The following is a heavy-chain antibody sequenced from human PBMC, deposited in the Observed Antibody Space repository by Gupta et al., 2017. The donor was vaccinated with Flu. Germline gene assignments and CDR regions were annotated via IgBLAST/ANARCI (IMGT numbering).Heavy chain of an antibody. D-gene: IGHD6-19*01. J-gene: IGHJ4*02. CDR1: GYMFIDHY. Sequence: QVQLVQSGAEVKKPGASVKVSCKASGYMFIDHYLPWVRQAPGQGLEWVGCINPNSDGTKLAQKFQGRVTITRDTSINTAYMELSRLRPDDTAVYYCAREEPNGGWPLDYWGQGTLVTVSS. CDR2: INPNSDGT. V-gene: IGHV1-2*02. CDR3: AREEPNGGWPLDY.